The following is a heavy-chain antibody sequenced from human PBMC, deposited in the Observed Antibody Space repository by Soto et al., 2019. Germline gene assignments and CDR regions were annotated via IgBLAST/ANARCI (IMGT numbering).Heavy chain of an antibody. CDR1: GFTFSSYG. Sequence: QVQLVESGGGVVQPGRSLRLSCAASGFTFSSYGMHWVRQAPGKGLEWVAVISYDGSNKYYADSVKGRFTISRDNSKNTLYLQMNSLSTEDTAVYYCAKALWSLFYYDSSAYDSFESWGQGTLVTVSS. CDR2: ISYDGSNK. J-gene: IGHJ4*02. CDR3: AKALWSLFYYDSSAYDSFES. V-gene: IGHV3-30*18. D-gene: IGHD3-22*01.